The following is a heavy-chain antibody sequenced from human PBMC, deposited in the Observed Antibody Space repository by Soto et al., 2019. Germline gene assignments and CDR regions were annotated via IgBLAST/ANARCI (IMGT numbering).Heavy chain of an antibody. CDR1: GFTFSSYA. V-gene: IGHV3-30-3*01. Sequence: GGSLRLSCAASGFTFSSYAMHWVRQAPGKGLEWVAVISYDGSNKYYADSVKGRFTISRDNSKNTLYLQMNGLRAEDTAVYYCARGQKKRQLVGDYYFDYWGQGTLVTVSS. CDR2: ISYDGSNK. CDR3: ARGQKKRQLVGDYYFDY. J-gene: IGHJ4*02. D-gene: IGHD6-6*01.